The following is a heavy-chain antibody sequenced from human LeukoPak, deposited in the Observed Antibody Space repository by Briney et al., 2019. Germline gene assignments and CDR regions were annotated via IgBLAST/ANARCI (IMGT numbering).Heavy chain of an antibody. CDR2: ISSSSSYI. D-gene: IGHD3-22*01. CDR3: AGGSSGYYFPFGY. J-gene: IGHJ4*02. V-gene: IGHV3-21*01. CDR1: GFTFSSYS. Sequence: GGSLRLSCAASGFTFSSYSMNWVRQAPGKGLEWVSSISSSSSYIYYADSVKGRFTISRDSAKNSLYLQMNSLRAEDTAVYYCAGGSSGYYFPFGYWGQGTLVTVSS.